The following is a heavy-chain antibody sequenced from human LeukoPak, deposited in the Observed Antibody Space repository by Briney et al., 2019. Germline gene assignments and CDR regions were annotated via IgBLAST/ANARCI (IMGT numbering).Heavy chain of an antibody. V-gene: IGHV5-51*01. D-gene: IGHD2-2*01. CDR1: GNIFTTYW. Sequence: GESLKISCKGSGNIFTTYWIGWVRQMPGKGLEWMGIISPGDSDTRYSPSFQGQVTISADKSIRTAYLQWSSLKASDTAMYYCARRYCSSTFCHGACDIWGQGTMVTVSS. J-gene: IGHJ3*02. CDR2: ISPGDSDT. CDR3: ARRYCSSTFCHGACDI.